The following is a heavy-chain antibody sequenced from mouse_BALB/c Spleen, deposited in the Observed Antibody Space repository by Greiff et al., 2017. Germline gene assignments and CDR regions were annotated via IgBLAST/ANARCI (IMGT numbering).Heavy chain of an antibody. J-gene: IGHJ2*01. V-gene: IGHV1-7*01. CDR3: ARSYYRYGFDY. CDR1: GYTFTSYW. Sequence: VQRVESGAELAKPGASVKMSCKASGYTFTSYWMHWVKQRPGQGLEWIGYINPSTGYTEYNQKFKDKATLTADKSSSTAYMQLSSLTSEDSAVYYCARSYYRYGFDYWGQGTTLTVSS. D-gene: IGHD2-14*01. CDR2: INPSTGYT.